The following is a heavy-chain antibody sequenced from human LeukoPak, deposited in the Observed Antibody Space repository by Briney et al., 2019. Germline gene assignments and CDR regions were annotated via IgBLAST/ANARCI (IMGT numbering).Heavy chain of an antibody. Sequence: GGSLRLSRAASGFTFSSFGMNWVRQAPGKGLEWVSYIDDSGDTIHNADSVKGRFTISRDNARNSLYLQMNSLTAEDTAVYYCARGRDTSAFAFLDYWGPGTLVTISS. V-gene: IGHV3-48*03. CDR3: ARGRDTSAFAFLDY. CDR2: IDDSGDTI. CDR1: GFTFSSFG. D-gene: IGHD2-15*01. J-gene: IGHJ4*02.